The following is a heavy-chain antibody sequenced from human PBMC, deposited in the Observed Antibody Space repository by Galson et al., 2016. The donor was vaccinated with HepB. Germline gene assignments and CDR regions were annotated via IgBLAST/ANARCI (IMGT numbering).Heavy chain of an antibody. J-gene: IGHJ4*02. V-gene: IGHV3-30-3*01. CDR3: ARASGGVGSRYPDY. Sequence: SLRLSCAASGFTFRNYVMFWVRQAPDKGLEWVAITSYDGGNKYYADSVKGRFSISRDNSKNTLYLQMDSLRAEDTAVFYCARASGGVGSRYPDYWGQGTLVTVSS. CDR1: GFTFRNYV. CDR2: TSYDGGNK. D-gene: IGHD3-16*01.